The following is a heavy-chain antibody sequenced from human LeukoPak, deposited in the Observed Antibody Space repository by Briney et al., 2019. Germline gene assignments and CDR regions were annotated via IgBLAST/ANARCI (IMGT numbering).Heavy chain of an antibody. D-gene: IGHD3-22*01. J-gene: IGHJ4*02. CDR3: ASGPQGGGYDSSGYCDY. CDR1: GFTFSDYY. CDR2: ISSSGSTI. V-gene: IGHV3-11*01. Sequence: SGGSLRLSCAASGFTFSDYYMSWIRQAPGRGLEWVSYISSSGSTIYYADSVKGRFTISRDNAKNSLYLQMNSLRAEDTAVYYCASGPQGGGYDSSGYCDYWGQGTLVTVSS.